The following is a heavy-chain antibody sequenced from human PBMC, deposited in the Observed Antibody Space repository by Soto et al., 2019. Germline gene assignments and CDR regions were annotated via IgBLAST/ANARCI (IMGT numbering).Heavy chain of an antibody. Sequence: QVQLVESGGTVVQPGRSVRLSCAASGFTFSDFAIHWVRQAAGKGLQWLAVTSFDGNKKYYADSVKGRLTISRDNSKKTLYFQMNSLTSDDTDVYYCAKDWGHQLVVHHYGMDVWGQGTTVTVSS. V-gene: IGHV3-30*18. J-gene: IGHJ6*02. D-gene: IGHD3-16*01. CDR1: GFTFSDFA. CDR2: TSFDGNKK. CDR3: AKDWGHQLVVHHYGMDV.